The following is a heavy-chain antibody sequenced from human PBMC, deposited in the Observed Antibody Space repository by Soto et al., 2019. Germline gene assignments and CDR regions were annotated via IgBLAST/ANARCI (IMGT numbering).Heavy chain of an antibody. CDR2: IYGSDDK. Sequence: QITLKESGPTLVKPTQTLTLTCSFSGFSLTTGGVAVGWIRQPPGKALEWLALIYGSDDKRYSPSLKSSLTIPKDTSKNQVVLTMTNMDPVDTATYFWAHRALSCFDYWGQGILATAPS. J-gene: IGHJ4*02. CDR3: AHRALSCFDY. CDR1: GFSLTTGGVA. V-gene: IGHV2-5*01.